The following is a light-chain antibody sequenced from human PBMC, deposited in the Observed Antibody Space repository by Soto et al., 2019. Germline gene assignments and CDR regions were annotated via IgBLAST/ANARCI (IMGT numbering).Light chain of an antibody. Sequence: EIVLTQSLATLSVSPGASVTXSRTASQSVSSNLAWYQQKPGQAPRLLIYGASTRATGIPARFSGSGSGTEFTLTISSLQSEDFAVYYCKQYKEWPPFTFGQGTRLEIK. V-gene: IGKV3-15*01. CDR3: KQYKEWPPFT. CDR2: GAS. CDR1: QSVSSN. J-gene: IGKJ5*01.